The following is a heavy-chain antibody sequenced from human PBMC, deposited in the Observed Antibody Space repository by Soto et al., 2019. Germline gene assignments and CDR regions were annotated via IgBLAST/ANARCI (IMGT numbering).Heavy chain of an antibody. V-gene: IGHV3-72*01. D-gene: IGHD5-18*01. CDR2: IRDRPDRYTT. CDR1: GDSINNTY. CDR3: TREAIQLWFDF. J-gene: IGHJ4*02. Sequence: VQLQQSGPGLVKPSGTLSLTCFVSGDSINNTYWWSWVRQAPEKGLEWVGRIRDRPDRYTTDYAASVKDRFIISRDDSKNLLYLHMNNLKTEDSAVYFCTREAIQLWFDFWGQGTLVTVSS.